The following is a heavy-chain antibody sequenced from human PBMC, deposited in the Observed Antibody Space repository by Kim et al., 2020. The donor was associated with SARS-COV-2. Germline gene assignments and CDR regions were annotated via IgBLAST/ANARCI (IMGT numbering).Heavy chain of an antibody. J-gene: IGHJ4*02. D-gene: IGHD7-27*01. CDR3: ARDGETLGIGGRNDY. CDR1: GFTFSSYG. CDR2: IWYDGSNK. V-gene: IGHV3-33*01. Sequence: GGSLRLSCAASGFTFSSYGMHWVRQAPGKGLEWVAVIWYDGSNKYYADSVKGRFTISRDNSKNTLYLQMNSLRAEDTAVYYCARDGETLGIGGRNDYWGQGTLVTVSS.